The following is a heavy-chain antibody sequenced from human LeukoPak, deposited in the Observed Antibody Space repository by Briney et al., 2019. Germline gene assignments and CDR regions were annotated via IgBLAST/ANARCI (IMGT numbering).Heavy chain of an antibody. D-gene: IGHD2-15*01. CDR1: GFTFGSYW. Sequence: GGSLRLSCAASGFTFGSYWMNWVRQAPGKGLEWVAKIKDDGGEKYYMDSMRGRFTISRDNAESSLYLQMNSLRADDTAVYFCARGFCTGGSCTKFDYWGQGTLVTVSS. J-gene: IGHJ4*02. V-gene: IGHV3-7*01. CDR3: ARGFCTGGSCTKFDY. CDR2: IKDDGGEK.